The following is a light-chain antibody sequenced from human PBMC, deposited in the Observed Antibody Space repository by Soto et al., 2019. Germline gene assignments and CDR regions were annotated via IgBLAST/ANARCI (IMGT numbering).Light chain of an antibody. CDR3: QQYNNWPQT. Sequence: EIVMTQSPAPLSVSAGERATVYCRATQSVSSNLAWYQQKPGQAPRLLIYGASTRATGIPARFSGSGSGTEFTLTISSLQSEDFAVYSCQQYNNWPQTFGKGTKVDIK. V-gene: IGKV3-15*01. J-gene: IGKJ1*01. CDR1: QSVSSN. CDR2: GAS.